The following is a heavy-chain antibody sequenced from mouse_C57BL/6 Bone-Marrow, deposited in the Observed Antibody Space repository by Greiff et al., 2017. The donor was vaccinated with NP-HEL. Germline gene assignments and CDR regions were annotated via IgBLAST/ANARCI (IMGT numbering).Heavy chain of an antibody. CDR3: TRGSTVVFYYYAMDY. D-gene: IGHD1-1*01. J-gene: IGHJ4*01. CDR1: GYTFTDYE. Sequence: SGAELVRPGASVTLSCKASGYTFTDYEMHWVKQTPVHGLEWIGAIDPETGGTAYNQKFKGKAILTADKSSSTAYMELRSLTSEDSAVYYCTRGSTVVFYYYAMDYWGQGTSVTVSS. CDR2: IDPETGGT. V-gene: IGHV1-15*01.